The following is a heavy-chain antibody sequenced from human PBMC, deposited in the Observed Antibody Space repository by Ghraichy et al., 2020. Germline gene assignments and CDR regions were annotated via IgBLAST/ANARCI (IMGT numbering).Heavy chain of an antibody. V-gene: IGHV6-1*01. Sequence: SQTLSLTCAISGVSVTSNSAAWNWIRQSPSIGLEWLGKTYYRSKKWYGDYALSVKSRITINPDTSNNQFSLHLNSVTPEDTAVYYCARDGSSVTAFDIWGQGTLVTVSS. CDR1: GVSVTSNSAA. CDR2: TYYRSKKWYG. D-gene: IGHD2-21*02. J-gene: IGHJ4*02. CDR3: ARDGSSVTAFDI.